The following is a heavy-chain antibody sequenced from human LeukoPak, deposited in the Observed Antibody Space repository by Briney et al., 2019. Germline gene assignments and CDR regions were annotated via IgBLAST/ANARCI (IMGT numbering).Heavy chain of an antibody. J-gene: IGHJ6*02. D-gene: IGHD3-10*01. Sequence: ASVKVSCKASGYTFTSYGISWVRQAPGQRLEWMGWISAYNGNTNYAQKLQGRVTMTTDTSTSTAYMELRSLRSDDTAVYYCARGRHGSGSYYLPPPDYYYYGMDVWGQGTTVTVSS. CDR2: ISAYNGNT. V-gene: IGHV1-18*01. CDR1: GYTFTSYG. CDR3: ARGRHGSGSYYLPPPDYYYYGMDV.